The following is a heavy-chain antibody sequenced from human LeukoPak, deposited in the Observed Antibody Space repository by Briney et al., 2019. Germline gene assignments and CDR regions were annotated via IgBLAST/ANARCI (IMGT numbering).Heavy chain of an antibody. J-gene: IGHJ4*02. V-gene: IGHV1-18*01. CDR1: GYTFTSYG. Sequence: ASVKVSCKASGYTFTSYGISWVRQAPGQGLEWMGWISAYNGNTNYAQKLQGRVTMTTDTSTSTAYMELRSLRSDDTAVYYCARDRAVLWFGELLRWGQGTLVTVSS. CDR3: ARDRAVLWFGELLR. D-gene: IGHD3-10*01. CDR2: ISAYNGNT.